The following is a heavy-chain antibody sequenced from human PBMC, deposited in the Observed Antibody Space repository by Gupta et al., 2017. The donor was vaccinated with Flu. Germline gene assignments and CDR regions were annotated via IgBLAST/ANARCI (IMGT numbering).Heavy chain of an antibody. CDR1: GGSLNNYY. J-gene: IGHJ4*02. D-gene: IGHD3-10*01. V-gene: IGHV4-59*01. Sequence: QAQLQESGPGLAKTSETLTLTCTVCGGSLNNYYWCWTRQPPGKGLEFVGHIYYSGSTHYNPSLKNRVTISIDTSRQQFSLKLTSVTAADTAVDYCAKGGYYDSGSYVYFDNWSQGTLVTVAS. CDR3: AKGGYYDSGSYVYFDN. CDR2: IYYSGST.